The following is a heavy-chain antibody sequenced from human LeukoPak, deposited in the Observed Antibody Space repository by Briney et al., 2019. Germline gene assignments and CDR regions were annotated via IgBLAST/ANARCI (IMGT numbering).Heavy chain of an antibody. CDR2: IYNRGST. Sequence: SETLSLTCTVSGGFISSYYWSWIRQPAGKGLYWIWRIYNRGSTNDNPSLKSRVTMSVDTAKNQFSLKLSSVTAADTAVYYCARDSNWNDHYMDVWGKGTTVTVSS. CDR1: GGFISSYY. CDR3: ARDSNWNDHYMDV. D-gene: IGHD1-1*01. J-gene: IGHJ6*03. V-gene: IGHV4-4*07.